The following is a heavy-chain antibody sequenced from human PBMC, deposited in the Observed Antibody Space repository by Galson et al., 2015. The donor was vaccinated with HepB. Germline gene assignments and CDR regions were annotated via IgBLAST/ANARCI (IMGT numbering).Heavy chain of an antibody. D-gene: IGHD6-13*01. CDR2: INPNSGGT. CDR3: ARDKGSSSWYDY. J-gene: IGHJ4*02. V-gene: IGHV1-2*04. Sequence: SVKVSCKASGHTFTGYYMHWVRQAPGQGLEWMGWINPNSGGTNYAQKFQGWVTMTRDTSISTAYMELSRLRSDDTAVYYCARDKGSSSWYDYWGQGTLVTVSS. CDR1: GHTFTGYY.